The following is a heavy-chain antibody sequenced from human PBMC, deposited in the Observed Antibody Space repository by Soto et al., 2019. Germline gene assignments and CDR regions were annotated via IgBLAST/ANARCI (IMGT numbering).Heavy chain of an antibody. CDR1: GFTFSSYG. V-gene: IGHV3-30*03. CDR3: FSFNPLGGYAFGY. J-gene: IGHJ4*02. Sequence: QVQLVESGGGVVQPGRSLRLSCAASGFTFSSYGMHWVRQAPGKGLEWVAVISYDGSNKYYADSVKGRFTISRDNSKNTLYLQMNSLRAEDTAVYYCFSFNPLGGYAFGYWGQGTLVTVSS. D-gene: IGHD5-12*01. CDR2: ISYDGSNK.